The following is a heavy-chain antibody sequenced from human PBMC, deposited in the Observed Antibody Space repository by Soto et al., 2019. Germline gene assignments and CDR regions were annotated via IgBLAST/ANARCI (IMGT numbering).Heavy chain of an antibody. D-gene: IGHD1-26*01. CDR1: GSTLSTHW. CDR3: TKETASGSYPD. Sequence: EVQLVESGGGLVQPGGSLRLSCVVSGSTLSTHWMTWVRQAPGKGLEWVASINQDGFGKHYADSVKGRFTISSASANISLYLQMDILRAEATAVYYCTKETASGSYPDWSQGALVNVSS. J-gene: IGHJ4*02. CDR2: INQDGFGK. V-gene: IGHV3-7*05.